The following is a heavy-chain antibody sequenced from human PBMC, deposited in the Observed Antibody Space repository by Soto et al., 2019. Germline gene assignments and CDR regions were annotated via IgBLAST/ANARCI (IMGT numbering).Heavy chain of an antibody. Sequence: GGSLRLSCAASGFSFSSYGMHWVRQAPGKGLEWVAVIWYDGSNKYYADSVKGRFTISRDNSKNTLYLRMNSLRAEDTAVYYCARDRGELRTFDIWGQGTMVTVPS. CDR2: IWYDGSNK. CDR1: GFSFSSYG. D-gene: IGHD1-26*01. V-gene: IGHV3-33*01. J-gene: IGHJ3*02. CDR3: ARDRGELRTFDI.